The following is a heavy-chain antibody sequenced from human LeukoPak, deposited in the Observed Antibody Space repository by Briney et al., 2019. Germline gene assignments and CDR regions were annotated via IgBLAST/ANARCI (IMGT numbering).Heavy chain of an antibody. D-gene: IGHD2-15*01. CDR1: GFTFSSYE. Sequence: GGSLRLSCAASGFTFSSYEMKWVRQAPGKGLEWVSYISSSGSTIYYADSVKGRFTISRDNAKNSLYLQMNSLRAEDTAVYYCARDARLHYGMDVWGQGTTVTVSS. CDR3: ARDARLHYGMDV. J-gene: IGHJ6*02. CDR2: ISSSGSTI. V-gene: IGHV3-48*03.